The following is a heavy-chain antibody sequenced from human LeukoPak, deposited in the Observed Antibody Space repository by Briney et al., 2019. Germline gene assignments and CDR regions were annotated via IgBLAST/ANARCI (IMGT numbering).Heavy chain of an antibody. CDR1: GGSISSGSYY. Sequence: SETLSLTCTVSGGSISSGSYYWSWIRQPAGKGLEWIGRIYTSGSTNYNPSLKSRVTISVDTSKNQFSLKLSSVTAADTAVYYCARSGYDFWSGYTNAFDIWGQGTMVTVSS. D-gene: IGHD3-3*01. V-gene: IGHV4-61*02. CDR3: ARSGYDFWSGYTNAFDI. J-gene: IGHJ3*02. CDR2: IYTSGST.